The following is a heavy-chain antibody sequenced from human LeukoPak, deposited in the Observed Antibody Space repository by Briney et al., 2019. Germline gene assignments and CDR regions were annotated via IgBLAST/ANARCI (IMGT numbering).Heavy chain of an antibody. CDR2: ISYDGSNK. CDR1: GFTFSSYG. D-gene: IGHD3-10*01. CDR3: ARGLTMFRGVPNLDS. V-gene: IGHV3-30*03. Sequence: SGGSLRLSCAASGFTFSSYGMHWVRQAPGKGLEWVAVISYDGSNKYYADSVKGRFTISRDNSNNTVYLQMNSLRPEDTAVYYCARGLTMFRGVPNLDSWGQGTLVTVSS. J-gene: IGHJ4*02.